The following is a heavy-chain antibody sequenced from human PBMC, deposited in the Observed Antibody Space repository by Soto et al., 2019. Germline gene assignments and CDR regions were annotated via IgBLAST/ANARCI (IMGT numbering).Heavy chain of an antibody. CDR2: IIPIFGTA. CDR1: GGTFSSYA. V-gene: IGHV1-69*01. CDR3: ARDRSTSAAAGTNFGY. J-gene: IGHJ4*02. Sequence: QVQLVQSGAEVKKPGSSVKVSCKASGGTFSSYAISWVRQAPGQGLEWMGGIIPIFGTANYAQKFQGRVTITADESTSTAYMELSSLRSEDTAVYYCARDRSTSAAAGTNFGYWGQGTLVTVSS. D-gene: IGHD6-13*01.